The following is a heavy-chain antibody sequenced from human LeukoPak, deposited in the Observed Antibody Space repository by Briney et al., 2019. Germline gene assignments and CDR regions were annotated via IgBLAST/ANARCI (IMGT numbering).Heavy chain of an antibody. V-gene: IGHV3-74*01. Sequence: PGGSLRLSCAASEFTFSIYWMHWVRQAPGKGLVWVSYIKSDGSGTNYADSVKGRFTISRDNSKNTLYLQMNSLRAEDTAVYYCAKDTISGSYSLYYFDYWGQGTLVTVSS. CDR1: EFTFSIYW. CDR2: IKSDGSGT. D-gene: IGHD3-10*01. J-gene: IGHJ4*02. CDR3: AKDTISGSYSLYYFDY.